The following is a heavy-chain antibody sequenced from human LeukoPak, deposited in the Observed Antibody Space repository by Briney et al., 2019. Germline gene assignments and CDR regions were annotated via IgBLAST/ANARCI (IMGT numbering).Heavy chain of an antibody. J-gene: IGHJ4*02. CDR2: ITATGDTA. CDR1: GFTFTKCA. V-gene: IGHV3-23*01. CDR3: AGDRNSDWYSPLDY. Sequence: GGSLRLSCVASGFTFTKCAMSWIRQAPGKGLEWVAIITATGDTAYYADSAKGRFTISRDNSRNTVYMQMDSLRAEDTAIYYCAGDRNSDWYSPLDYWGQGSQVTVSP. D-gene: IGHD6-19*01.